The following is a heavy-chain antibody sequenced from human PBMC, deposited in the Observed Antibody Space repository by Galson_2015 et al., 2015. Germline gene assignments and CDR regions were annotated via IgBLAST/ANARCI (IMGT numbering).Heavy chain of an antibody. Sequence: TLSLTCTVSGGSISSGSYYWSWIRQPAGKGLEWIGRIYTSGSTNYNPSLKSRVTISVDTSKNQFSLKLSSVTAADTAVYYCARVVPDWGNYYDSSGYYLDYWGQGTLVTVSS. CDR2: IYTSGST. CDR3: ARVVPDWGNYYDSSGYYLDY. D-gene: IGHD3-22*01. CDR1: GGSISSGSYY. V-gene: IGHV4-61*02. J-gene: IGHJ4*02.